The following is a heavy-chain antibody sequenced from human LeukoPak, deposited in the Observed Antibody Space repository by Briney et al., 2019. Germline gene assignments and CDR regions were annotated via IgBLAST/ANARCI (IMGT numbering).Heavy chain of an antibody. Sequence: SETLSLTCTVSGGSVSSGSYYWSWIRQPPGKGLEWIGYIYYSGSTNYNPSLKSRVTISVDTSENQFSLKLSSVTAADTAVYYCASYYYDSSGYSGIDYWGQGTLVTVSS. CDR1: GGSVSSGSYY. CDR3: ASYYYDSSGYSGIDY. D-gene: IGHD3-22*01. V-gene: IGHV4-61*01. J-gene: IGHJ4*02. CDR2: IYYSGST.